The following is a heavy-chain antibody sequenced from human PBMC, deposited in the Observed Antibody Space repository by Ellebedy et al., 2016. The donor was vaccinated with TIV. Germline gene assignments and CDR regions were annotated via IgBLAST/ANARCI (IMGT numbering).Heavy chain of an antibody. V-gene: IGHV4-34*01. Sequence: SETLSLTXAVSGGSLSVYSWSWIRQSPGKGLEWIGEIYQSGSTTYNPHLQSRVTIAVDTSRNQFSLKLTSVTAADAAVYFCARRQTVRSFEYWGQGSLVTVSS. CDR1: GGSLSVYS. CDR3: ARRQTVRSFEY. J-gene: IGHJ1*01. CDR2: IYQSGST. D-gene: IGHD3-10*01.